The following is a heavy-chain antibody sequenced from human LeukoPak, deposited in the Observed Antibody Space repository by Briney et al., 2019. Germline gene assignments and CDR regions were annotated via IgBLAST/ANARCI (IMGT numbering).Heavy chain of an antibody. V-gene: IGHV3-23*01. CDR1: GFTFSSYG. CDR2: ISGSGGST. Sequence: GGSLRLSCAASGFTFSSYGMHWVRQAPGKGLEWVSAISGSGGSTYYADSVKGRFTISRDNSKNTLYLQMNSLRAEDTAVYYCAKTGTIRYFDWSRHWGQGTLVTVSS. CDR3: AKTGTIRYFDWSRH. D-gene: IGHD3-9*01. J-gene: IGHJ4*02.